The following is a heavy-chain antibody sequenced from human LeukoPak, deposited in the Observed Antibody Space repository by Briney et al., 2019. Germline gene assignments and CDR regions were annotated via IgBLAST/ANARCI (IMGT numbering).Heavy chain of an antibody. Sequence: PGGSLRLSCAAAGFTFSSYWMSWVRQAPGKGLEWVANIKQDGSEKYYVDSVKGRFTISRDNAKNSLYLQMNSLRAEDTAVYYCARDRDERQINPGVAAADPVNYWGQGTLVTVSS. J-gene: IGHJ4*02. V-gene: IGHV3-7*01. CDR2: IKQDGSEK. CDR1: GFTFSSYW. CDR3: ARDRDERQINPGVAAADPVNY. D-gene: IGHD6-13*01.